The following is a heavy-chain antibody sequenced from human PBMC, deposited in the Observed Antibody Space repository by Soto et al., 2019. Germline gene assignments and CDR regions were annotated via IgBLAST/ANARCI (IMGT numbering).Heavy chain of an antibody. CDR3: ARVSGSYYYGMDV. Sequence: QVQLQESGPGLVKPSGTLSLTCAVSGGSISSSNCWSWVRQPPGKGLEWIVESYHSGSTNFNPSLKSRGTISVDKSKKQFSLQLNSVTAADTAVYYCARVSGSYYYGMDVWGQGTTVTVSS. J-gene: IGHJ6*02. V-gene: IGHV4-4*02. CDR2: SYHSGST. CDR1: GGSISSSNC.